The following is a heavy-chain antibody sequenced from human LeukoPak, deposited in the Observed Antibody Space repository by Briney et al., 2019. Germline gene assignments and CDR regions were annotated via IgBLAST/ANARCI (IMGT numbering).Heavy chain of an antibody. V-gene: IGHV3-21*01. D-gene: IGHD6-13*01. Sequence: GGSLRLSCATSGFTFSNYAMTWVRQAPGKGLEWVSSISSSSSYIYYADSVKGRFTISRDNAKNSLYLQMNSLRAEDTAVYYCARDGSDSSSWYYGMDVWGQGTTVTVSS. CDR2: ISSSSSYI. CDR1: GFTFSNYA. J-gene: IGHJ6*02. CDR3: ARDGSDSSSWYYGMDV.